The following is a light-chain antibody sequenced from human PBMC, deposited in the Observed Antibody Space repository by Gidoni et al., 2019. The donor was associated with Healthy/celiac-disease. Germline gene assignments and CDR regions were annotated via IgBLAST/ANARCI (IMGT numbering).Light chain of an antibody. CDR1: QSVRSSY. V-gene: IGKV3-20*01. J-gene: IGKJ4*01. CDR2: GAS. CDR3: QQYGSSPIT. Sequence: EIVLTPSPCTLSLSPGERATLSCRASQSVRSSYLAWYQQIPGQAPMLLIYGASSRATGIPDRFSGSGSGTDFTLTISRLEPEDSAVYYCQQYGSSPITFGGGTKVEIK.